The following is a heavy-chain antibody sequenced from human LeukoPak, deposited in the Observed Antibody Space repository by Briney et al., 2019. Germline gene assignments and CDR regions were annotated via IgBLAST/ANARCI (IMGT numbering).Heavy chain of an antibody. CDR2: ISSSSSYI. CDR1: GFTFSSYT. D-gene: IGHD3-9*01. CDR3: AREYPGPYDILTGAYYFDY. Sequence: PGGSLRLSCTASGFTFSSYTINWVRQAPGKGLEWVSSISSSSSYIYYADSVKGRFTISRDNAENSLYLQMNSLRAEDTAVYYCAREYPGPYDILTGAYYFDYWGQGTLVTVSS. J-gene: IGHJ4*02. V-gene: IGHV3-21*01.